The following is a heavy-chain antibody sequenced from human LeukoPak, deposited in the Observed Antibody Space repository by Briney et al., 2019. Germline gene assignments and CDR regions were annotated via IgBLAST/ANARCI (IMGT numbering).Heavy chain of an antibody. J-gene: IGHJ4*02. CDR2: IYYSGST. V-gene: IGHV4-38-2*02. D-gene: IGHD3-22*01. CDR3: ARQGFPHYYDSSGYEDY. Sequence: KPSETLSLTCTVSGYSISSGYYWGWIRQPPGKGLEWIGSIYYSGSTYYNPSLKSRVTISVDTSKNQFSLKLSSVTAADTAVYYCARQGFPHYYDSSGYEDYWGQGTLVTVSS. CDR1: GYSISSGYY.